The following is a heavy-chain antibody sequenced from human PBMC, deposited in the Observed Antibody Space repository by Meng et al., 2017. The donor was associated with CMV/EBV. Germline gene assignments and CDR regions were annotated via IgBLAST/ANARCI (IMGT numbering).Heavy chain of an antibody. Sequence: GESLKISCAASGFTFSSYGMHWVRQAPGKGLEWVANIKQDGSEKYYVDSVKGRFTISRDNAKNSLYLQMNSLRAEDTAVYYCARDSQYYDILTGYSRFYAFDIWGQGTMVTVSS. V-gene: IGHV3-7*01. CDR1: GFTFSSYG. CDR3: ARDSQYYDILTGYSRFYAFDI. CDR2: IKQDGSEK. D-gene: IGHD3-9*01. J-gene: IGHJ3*02.